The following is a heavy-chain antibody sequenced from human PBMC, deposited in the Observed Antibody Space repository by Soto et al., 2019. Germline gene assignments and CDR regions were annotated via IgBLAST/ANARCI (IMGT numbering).Heavy chain of an antibody. CDR2: IYYSGST. J-gene: IGHJ4*02. CDR1: GGSISSYY. Sequence: PSETLSLTCTVSGGSISSYYWSWIRQPPGKGLEWIGYIYYSGSTNYNPSLKSRVTISVDTSKNQFSLKLSSVTAADTAVYYCARVTLYDYIWGSYRNYLDYWGQGTLVTVSS. V-gene: IGHV4-59*01. CDR3: ARVTLYDYIWGSYRNYLDY. D-gene: IGHD3-16*02.